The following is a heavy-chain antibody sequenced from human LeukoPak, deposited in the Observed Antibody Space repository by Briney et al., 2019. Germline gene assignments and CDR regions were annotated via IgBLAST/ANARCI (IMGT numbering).Heavy chain of an antibody. V-gene: IGHV3-11*01. CDR2: VSDSGSTR. D-gene: IGHD6-13*01. CDR1: GLTFSDYY. Sequence: GGSLRLSCAASGLTFSDYYMSWVRQAPGKGLEWVAYVSDSGSTRYTDSVRGRFTVSRDDAKSSLFLQMNSLRAEDTAVYCCAREMGSTWNVPIDYWGQGTLVTVSS. CDR3: AREMGSTWNVPIDY. J-gene: IGHJ4*02.